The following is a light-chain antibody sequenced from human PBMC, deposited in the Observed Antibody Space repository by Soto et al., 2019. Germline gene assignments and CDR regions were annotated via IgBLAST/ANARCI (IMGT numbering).Light chain of an antibody. Sequence: DIQMTQSPSTLSASVGDRVTITCRASQSISSWLAWYQQKPGKAPKLLIYKASNLEGGVPSRFSGSGSGTEFPLTISSLQPDDFASYCCQHYSGYSRAFGQGTKVEIK. V-gene: IGKV1-5*03. CDR1: QSISSW. CDR2: KAS. J-gene: IGKJ1*01. CDR3: QHYSGYSRA.